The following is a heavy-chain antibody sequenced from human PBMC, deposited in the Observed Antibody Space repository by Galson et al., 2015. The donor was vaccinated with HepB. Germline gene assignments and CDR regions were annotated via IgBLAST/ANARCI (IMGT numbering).Heavy chain of an antibody. J-gene: IGHJ3*02. CDR2: IWYDGSNK. CDR3: ARVSGTDDAFDI. D-gene: IGHD1-1*01. Sequence: SLRLSCAASGFTFSSYGMHWVRQAPGKGLEWVAVIWYDGSNKYYADSVKGRFTISRDNSKNTLYLQMNSLRAEDTAVYYCARVSGTDDAFDIWGQGTMVTVSS. V-gene: IGHV3-33*01. CDR1: GFTFSSYG.